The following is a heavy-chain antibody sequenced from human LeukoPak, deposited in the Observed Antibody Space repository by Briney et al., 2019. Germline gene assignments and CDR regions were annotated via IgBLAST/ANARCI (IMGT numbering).Heavy chain of an antibody. CDR2: ISAYNGKT. CDR1: GCTFTSYG. V-gene: IGHV1-18*01. J-gene: IGHJ5*02. Sequence: ASVKVSCKASGCTFTSYGISWVRQAPGQGLEWMGWISAYNGKTNYAQKFQGRVTMTTDTSTSTAYTELRSLRSDDTAAYYCARAFVVPAAYGDDWFDPWGQGTLVTVSS. CDR3: ARAFVVPAAYGDDWFDP. D-gene: IGHD2-2*01.